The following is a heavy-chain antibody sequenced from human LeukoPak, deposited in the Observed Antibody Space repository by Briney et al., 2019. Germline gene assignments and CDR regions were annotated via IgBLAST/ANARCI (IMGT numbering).Heavy chain of an antibody. J-gene: IGHJ3*02. CDR2: INPNSGGT. V-gene: IGHV1-2*02. Sequence: ASVTVSCKASGYTFTGYYMHWVRQAPGQGLEWMGWINPNSGGTNYAQKFQGRVTMTRDTSISTAYMELSRLRSDDTAVYYCASYGIVGASFGAFDIWGQGTMVTLSS. CDR1: GYTFTGYY. D-gene: IGHD1-26*01. CDR3: ASYGIVGASFGAFDI.